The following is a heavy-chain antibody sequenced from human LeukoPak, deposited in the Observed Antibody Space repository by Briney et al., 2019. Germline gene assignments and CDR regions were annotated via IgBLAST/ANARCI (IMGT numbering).Heavy chain of an antibody. CDR1: GGSISNGDHY. CDR3: ARDSAAGNYCYGMDV. V-gene: IGHV4-31*02. D-gene: IGHD6-13*01. CDR2: IYYSGST. J-gene: IGHJ6*02. Sequence: SETLSLTCTVSGGSISNGDHYWSWIRQHPGKGLEWIGHIYYSGSTYYNPSLKSRGIISVETSKNQFSLKLSSVTAADTAVYYCARDSAAGNYCYGMDVWGQGTTVTVSS.